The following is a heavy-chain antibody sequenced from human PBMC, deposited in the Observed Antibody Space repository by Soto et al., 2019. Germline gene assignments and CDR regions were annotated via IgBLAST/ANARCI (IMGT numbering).Heavy chain of an antibody. CDR3: ARDKGYCSGASCPDFEY. V-gene: IGHV1-69*08. J-gene: IGHJ4*02. Sequence: QVQLVQSGAEVKKPGSSVKVSCKASGGTLSSYTFSWVRQAPGQGLEWLGRIIPNLGITNYAQKFQGRNTIIVDKSPSTVYMELSSLRSEDTAVYYCARDKGYCSGASCPDFEYWGQGNLVTVAS. D-gene: IGHD2-15*01. CDR2: IIPNLGIT. CDR1: GGTLSSYT.